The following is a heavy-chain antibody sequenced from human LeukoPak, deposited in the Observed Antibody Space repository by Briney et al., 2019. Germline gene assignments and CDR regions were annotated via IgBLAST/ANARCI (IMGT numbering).Heavy chain of an antibody. CDR2: ISGSGGST. J-gene: IGHJ5*02. D-gene: IGHD5-24*01. V-gene: IGHV3-23*01. CDR3: ARDRQFKLHDP. Sequence: GGSLRLSCRVSGITLSNYGMSWVRQAPGKGLEWVAGISGSGGSTKYADSVKGRFTISRDNAKNTLYLQIASLRAEDTAIYFCARDRQFKLHDPWGQGILVTVSS. CDR1: GITLSNYG.